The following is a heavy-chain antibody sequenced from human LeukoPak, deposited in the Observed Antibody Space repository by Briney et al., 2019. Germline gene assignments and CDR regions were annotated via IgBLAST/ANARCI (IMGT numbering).Heavy chain of an antibody. D-gene: IGHD6-19*01. V-gene: IGHV3-30-3*01. CDR1: GFTFSSYA. J-gene: IGHJ4*02. CDR2: TSYDGSNK. CDR3: AREARDAVAAFYFDY. Sequence: GRSLRLSCAASGFTFSSYAMHWVRQAPGKGLEWVAVTSYDGSNKYYADSVKGRFTISRDNSKNTLYLQMNSLRAEDTAVYYCAREARDAVAAFYFDYWGQGTLVTVSS.